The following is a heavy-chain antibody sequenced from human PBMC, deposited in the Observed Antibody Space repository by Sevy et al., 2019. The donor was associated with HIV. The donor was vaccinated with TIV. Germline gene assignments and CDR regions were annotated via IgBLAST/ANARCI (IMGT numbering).Heavy chain of an antibody. CDR2: ISWNRGNI. J-gene: IGHJ6*02. Sequence: GGSLRLSCTASGFAFRDHAMHWVRQVPGKGLEWVAGISWNRGNIGYGDSVKGRFTISRDNAKQSVYLDMNDLRPDDTATYYCAKDLRRGCDGINCFSYYFYFYDLDVWGQGTTVTVSS. V-gene: IGHV3-9*01. D-gene: IGHD2-21*01. CDR1: GFAFRDHA. CDR3: AKDLRRGCDGINCFSYYFYFYDLDV.